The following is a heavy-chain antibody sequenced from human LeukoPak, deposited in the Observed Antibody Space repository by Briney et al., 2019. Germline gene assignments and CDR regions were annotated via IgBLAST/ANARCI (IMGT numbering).Heavy chain of an antibody. V-gene: IGHV3-74*01. CDR2: ISPDGTII. D-gene: IGHD5-18*01. Sequence: PGGSLRLSCAASGFTFSSDWMHWVRQAPGKGLVWVSRISPDGTIIYSADSVKGRFTISRDNTKNTLYLQMNSLRAEDTAVYYCARGCASSYGYFDYWGQGTLVTVSS. CDR3: ARGCASSYGYFDY. CDR1: GFTFSSDW. J-gene: IGHJ4*02.